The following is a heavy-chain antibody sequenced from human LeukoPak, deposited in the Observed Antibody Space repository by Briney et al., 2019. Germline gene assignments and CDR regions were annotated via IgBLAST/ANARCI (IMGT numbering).Heavy chain of an antibody. J-gene: IGHJ4*02. CDR3: ARHDGGWYRSDY. CDR1: GYTFTSYG. D-gene: IGHD6-19*01. Sequence: ASVKVSRKAAGYTFTSYGISWVRQAPGQGLEWMGWISGYNGKTLYAQKVQDRVTLTTDTSTNIAYMELRSLRSDDTAVYYCARHDGGWYRSDYWGQGTLVTVSS. V-gene: IGHV1-18*01. CDR2: ISGYNGKT.